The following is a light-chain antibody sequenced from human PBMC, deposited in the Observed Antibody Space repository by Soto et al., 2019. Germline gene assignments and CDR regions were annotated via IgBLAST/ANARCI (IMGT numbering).Light chain of an antibody. CDR2: QTS. Sequence: EIVLTQSPATLSSSPVDIATLSCRASQYINTRLAWYQHRPGQAPRLLIYQTSLRATGIPDRFSGSGSGTDFTLTISRLEPEDFAVYYCQQYGSSPRTFGQGTKVDIK. CDR1: QYINTR. J-gene: IGKJ1*01. V-gene: IGKV3-20*01. CDR3: QQYGSSPRT.